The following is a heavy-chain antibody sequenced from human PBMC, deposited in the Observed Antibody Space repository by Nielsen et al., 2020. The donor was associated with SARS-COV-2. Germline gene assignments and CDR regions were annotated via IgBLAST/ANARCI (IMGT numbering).Heavy chain of an antibody. D-gene: IGHD3-22*01. V-gene: IGHV1-18*01. CDR3: ARGHYYDSSGDV. J-gene: IGHJ6*02. Sequence: ASVKVSCKASGYSFNTYGITWVRQAPGQGLEWMGWISAYNGNTNYAQKLQGRVTMTTDTSTSTAYMELRSLRSDDTAVYYCARGHYYDSSGDVWGQGTTVTVSS. CDR1: GYSFNTYG. CDR2: ISAYNGNT.